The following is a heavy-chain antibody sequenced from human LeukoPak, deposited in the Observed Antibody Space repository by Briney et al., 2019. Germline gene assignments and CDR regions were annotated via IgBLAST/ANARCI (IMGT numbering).Heavy chain of an antibody. D-gene: IGHD5-18*01. CDR3: AKGAGGFSYYNWFDP. J-gene: IGHJ5*02. Sequence: PSETLSLTCTVSSASINSSDYYWAWIRQPPGKGLEWIGSIYYSGTTHYSPSLESRVTISVDTSKNQFSLKLASVTAADTAIYYCAKGAGGFSYYNWFDPWGQGTLVTVSS. CDR2: IYYSGTT. V-gene: IGHV4-39*07. CDR1: SASINSSDYY.